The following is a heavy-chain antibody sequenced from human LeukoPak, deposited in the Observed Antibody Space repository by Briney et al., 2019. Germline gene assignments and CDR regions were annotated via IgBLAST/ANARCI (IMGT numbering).Heavy chain of an antibody. D-gene: IGHD5-24*01. CDR3: ARGTRRDGYNR. V-gene: IGHV3-21*01. Sequence: GSLRLSCAASGFTFSSYSMNWVRQAPGKGLEWVSSISSSSSYIYYAVSVKGGFTISRDNAKHSLYMQVNSLRAEDTAVYYCARGTRRDGYNRWGQGTLVTVPS. J-gene: IGHJ4*02. CDR1: GFTFSSYS. CDR2: ISSSSSYI.